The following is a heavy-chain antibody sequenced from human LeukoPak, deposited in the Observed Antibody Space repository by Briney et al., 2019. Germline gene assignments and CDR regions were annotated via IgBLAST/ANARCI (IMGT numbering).Heavy chain of an antibody. Sequence: GGSLRLSCAASGFTFSSYSMNWVRQAPGKGLEWVSSISSSSSYIYYADSVKGRFTISRDNAKNSLYLQMNSLRAEDTAVYYCARDSSSSWYVGRPLGYYGMDVWGQGTTVTVSS. CDR3: ARDSSSSWYVGRPLGYYGMDV. V-gene: IGHV3-21*01. CDR1: GFTFSSYS. D-gene: IGHD6-13*01. CDR2: ISSSSSYI. J-gene: IGHJ6*02.